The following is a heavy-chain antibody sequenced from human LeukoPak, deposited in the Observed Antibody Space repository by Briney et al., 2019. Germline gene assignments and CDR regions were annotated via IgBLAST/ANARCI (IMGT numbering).Heavy chain of an antibody. CDR1: GFTFSSYA. J-gene: IGHJ4*02. D-gene: IGHD3-22*01. V-gene: IGHV3-23*01. CDR3: ARNQDSYYYDSSGYYVFDY. Sequence: GGSLRLSCAASGFTFSSYAMSWVRQAPGKGLEWVSAISGSGGSTYYADSVKGRFTISRDNSKNTLYLQMNSLRAEGTAVYYCARNQDSYYYDSSGYYVFDYWGQGTLVTVSS. CDR2: ISGSGGST.